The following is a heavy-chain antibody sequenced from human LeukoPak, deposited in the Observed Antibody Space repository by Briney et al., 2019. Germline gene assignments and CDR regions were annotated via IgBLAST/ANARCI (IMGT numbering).Heavy chain of an antibody. Sequence: GGSLRLSGAASGFTFSSYIMNWVRQAPGKGLEWVSSISSSSSLIYYADSVKGRFTISRDNARNSLYLQMNSLTAEDTAVYYCASGSPAGDYWGQGTLVTVSS. V-gene: IGHV3-21*01. CDR1: GFTFSSYI. CDR2: ISSSSSLI. J-gene: IGHJ4*02. CDR3: ASGSPAGDY. D-gene: IGHD1-26*01.